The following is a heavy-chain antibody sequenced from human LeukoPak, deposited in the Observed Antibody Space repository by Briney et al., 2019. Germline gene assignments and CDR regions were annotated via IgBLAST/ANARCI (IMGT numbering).Heavy chain of an antibody. V-gene: IGHV3-21*01. J-gene: IGHJ5*02. Sequence: GGSLRLSCAASAFSYSTYSMNWVRQAPGKGLEWVSSISSSSNYIYYADSVNGRFTISRDNAKNSLYLQMNSLRADDTAVYYCARVGYCSGGSCYSLNWFDPWGQGTLVTVSS. CDR2: ISSSSNYI. CDR3: ARVGYCSGGSCYSLNWFDP. CDR1: AFSYSTYS. D-gene: IGHD2-15*01.